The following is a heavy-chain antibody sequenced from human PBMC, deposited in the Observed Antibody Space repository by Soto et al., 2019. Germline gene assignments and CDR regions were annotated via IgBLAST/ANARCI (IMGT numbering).Heavy chain of an antibody. CDR2: ISGSGGST. J-gene: IGHJ4*02. CDR3: AKGYYGGNSNYFDY. Sequence: EVQLLESGGGLVQPGGSLRLSCAASGFTFSSYAMNWVRQAPGKGLEWVSAISGSGGSTYYADSVKGRFTISRDNSKNPQYMQLNSLRAEDTAVEYCAKGYYGGNSNYFDYWGQGTLVTVSS. V-gene: IGHV3-23*01. D-gene: IGHD4-17*01. CDR1: GFTFSSYA.